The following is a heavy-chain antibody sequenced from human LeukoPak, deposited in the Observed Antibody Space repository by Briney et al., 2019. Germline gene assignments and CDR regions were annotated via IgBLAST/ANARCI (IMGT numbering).Heavy chain of an antibody. CDR3: ASGQRWLHPRGSAFDI. J-gene: IGHJ3*02. D-gene: IGHD5-24*01. V-gene: IGHV4-34*01. CDR2: IHNSEST. Sequence: PSETLSLTCAVYGGSFSGYYWSWIRQPPGKGLEWIGNIHNSESTYYNPSLKSRVTISVDTSKNQFSLKLSSVTAADTAVYYCASGQRWLHPRGSAFDIWGQGTMVTVSS. CDR1: GGSFSGYY.